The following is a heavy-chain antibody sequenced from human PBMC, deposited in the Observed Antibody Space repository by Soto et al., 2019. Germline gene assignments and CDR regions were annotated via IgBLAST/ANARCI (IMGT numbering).Heavy chain of an antibody. J-gene: IGHJ6*02. Sequence: TLSLTCTVSGGSVDSGGYYWNWIRQHPGRGLEWIGHIYYSGSTSYNPSLKSRVTISIDTSKNQFSLKLTSVTAADTDVYYCARDGDCSGGECSRGYGFDVWGLGTAVTGS. CDR3: ARDGDCSGGECSRGYGFDV. V-gene: IGHV4-31*03. CDR1: GGSVDSGGYY. CDR2: IYYSGST. D-gene: IGHD2-8*02.